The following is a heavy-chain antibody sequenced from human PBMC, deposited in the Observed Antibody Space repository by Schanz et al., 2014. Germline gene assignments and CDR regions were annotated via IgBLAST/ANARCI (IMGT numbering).Heavy chain of an antibody. D-gene: IGHD2-15*01. J-gene: IGHJ5*01. V-gene: IGHV3-23*04. CDR3: AKTPREYCNYDNCPNWFDS. Sequence: EVQLAESGGGLVQPGGSLRLSCAASGFSFGTYAMTWVRQAPGKGLEWVSAISGSGGSTYYADSVKGRFTISRDNAENTLFLQMNSLRAEDTAVYYCAKTPREYCNYDNCPNWFDSWGQGTLVTASS. CDR1: GFSFGTYA. CDR2: ISGSGGST.